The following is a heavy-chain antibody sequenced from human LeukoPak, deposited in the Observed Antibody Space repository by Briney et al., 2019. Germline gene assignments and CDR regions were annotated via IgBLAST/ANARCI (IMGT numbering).Heavy chain of an antibody. J-gene: IGHJ4*02. CDR2: IKQDGSEK. CDR1: GFTFSSYW. V-gene: IGHV3-7*01. CDR3: ARDIVDSSSWYYFDY. D-gene: IGHD6-13*01. Sequence: GGSLRLSCAASGFTFSSYWMSWVRQAPGKGLEWVANIKQDGSEKYYVDSVKGRFTISRDNAKNSLYLQMNSLRAEDTAVYYRARDIVDSSSWYYFDYWGQGTLVTVSS.